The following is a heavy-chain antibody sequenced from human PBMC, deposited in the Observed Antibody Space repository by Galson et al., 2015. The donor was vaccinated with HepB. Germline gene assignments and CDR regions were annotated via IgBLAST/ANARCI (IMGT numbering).Heavy chain of an antibody. J-gene: IGHJ4*02. CDR1: GFSLSTSGMC. D-gene: IGHD6-13*01. CDR2: IDWDDDK. CDR3: ARDSGYSSSRLQFDY. Sequence: PALVKPTQTLTLTCTFSGFSLSTSGMCVSWIRQPPGKALEWLARIDWDDDKYYSTSLKTRLTISKDTSKNQVVLTMTNMDPVDTATYYCARDSGYSSSRLQFDYWGQGTLVTVSS. V-gene: IGHV2-70*11.